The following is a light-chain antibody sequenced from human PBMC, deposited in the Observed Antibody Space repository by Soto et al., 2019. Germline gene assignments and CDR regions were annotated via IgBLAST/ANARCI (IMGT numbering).Light chain of an antibody. CDR1: STDFVSYNR. CDR2: EGS. Sequence: QSALTQPPSVSGSPGQSITISCTGTSTDFVSYNRVSWYQQPPGTAPKLMIYEGSKRPSGVPHRFSGSKSGNTASLTISGLQAADEADYYCSLYTSDNAYVFGTGTKVTVL. V-gene: IGLV2-18*01. CDR3: SLYTSDNAYV. J-gene: IGLJ1*01.